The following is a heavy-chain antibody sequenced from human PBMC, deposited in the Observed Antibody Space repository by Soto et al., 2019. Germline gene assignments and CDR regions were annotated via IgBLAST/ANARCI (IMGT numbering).Heavy chain of an antibody. V-gene: IGHV4-34*01. CDR1: GGSFSGYY. D-gene: IGHD1-26*01. J-gene: IGHJ5*02. Sequence: SETLSLTCAVYGGSFSGYYWSWIRQPPGKGLEWIGEINHSGSTNYNPSLKSRVTISVDTSKNQFSLKLSSVTAADTAVYYCARPRGSYFKNWFDPWGQGTLVTVSS. CDR2: INHSGST. CDR3: ARPRGSYFKNWFDP.